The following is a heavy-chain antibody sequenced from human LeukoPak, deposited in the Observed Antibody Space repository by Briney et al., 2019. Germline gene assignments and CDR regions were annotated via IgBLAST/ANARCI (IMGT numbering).Heavy chain of an antibody. J-gene: IGHJ4*02. CDR2: IKSDGSTT. D-gene: IGHD2-2*01. V-gene: IGHV3-74*01. CDR3: ASGYCSSTSCQIFDY. Sequence: GGSLRLSCAASGFTFSSYWMHWVRQAPGKGLVWVSRIKSDGSTTNYADSVKGRFTISRDNAKNTLYLQMNSLRAEDTAVYYCASGYCSSTSCQIFDYWGQGTLVTVSS. CDR1: GFTFSSYW.